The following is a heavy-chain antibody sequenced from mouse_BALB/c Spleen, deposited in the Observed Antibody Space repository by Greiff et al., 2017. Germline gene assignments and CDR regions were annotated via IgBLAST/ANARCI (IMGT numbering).Heavy chain of an antibody. J-gene: IGHJ4*01. CDR3: TRDEDGAMDY. Sequence: EVKVVESGGGLVKPGGSLKLSCAASGFTFSSYTMSWVRQTPEKRLEWVATISSGGSYTYYPDSVKGRFTISRDNAKNTLYLQMSSLKSEDTAMYYCTRDEDGAMDYWGQGTSVTVSS. V-gene: IGHV5-6-4*01. CDR1: GFTFSSYT. D-gene: IGHD2-3*01. CDR2: ISSGGSYT.